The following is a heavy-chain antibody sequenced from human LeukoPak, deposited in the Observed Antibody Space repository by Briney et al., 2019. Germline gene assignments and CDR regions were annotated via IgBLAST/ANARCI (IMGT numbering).Heavy chain of an antibody. J-gene: IGHJ4*02. V-gene: IGHV4-59*01. CDR1: GGSISSYY. Sequence: SETLSLTCTVSGGSISSYYWSWIRQPPGKGLEWIGYIYYSGSTNYNPSLKSRVTISVDTSKNQFSLKLSSVTAADTAVYYCARSYYNEGLDYWGQGTLVTVSS. CDR2: IYYSGST. CDR3: ARSYYNEGLDY. D-gene: IGHD3-10*01.